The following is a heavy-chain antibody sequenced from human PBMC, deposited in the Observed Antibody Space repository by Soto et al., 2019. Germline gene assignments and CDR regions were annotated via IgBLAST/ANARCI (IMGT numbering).Heavy chain of an antibody. CDR3: AREGSYGDYGLDY. CDR1: GFTFSSYG. CDR2: IWYDGSNK. V-gene: IGHV3-33*01. Sequence: QVQLVESGGGVVQPGRSLRLSCAASGFTFSSYGMHWVRQAPGKGLEWVAVIWYDGSNKYYADSVKGRFTISRDNSKNTLYLQMNSLRAEDTAVYYCAREGSYGDYGLDYWGQGTLVTVSS. D-gene: IGHD4-17*01. J-gene: IGHJ4*02.